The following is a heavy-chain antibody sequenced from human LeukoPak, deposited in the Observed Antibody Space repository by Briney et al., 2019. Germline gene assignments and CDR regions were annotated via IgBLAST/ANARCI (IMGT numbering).Heavy chain of an antibody. CDR1: GYTLTELS. CDR2: FDPEDGET. Sequence: ASVKVSCKVSGYTLTELSMHWVRQAPGKGLEWMGGFDPEDGETIYAQKFQGRVTMTEDTSTDTAYMELSSLRSEDTAVYYCATEGGRYPEDAFDIWGQGTMVTVST. V-gene: IGHV1-24*01. D-gene: IGHD1-26*01. CDR3: ATEGGRYPEDAFDI. J-gene: IGHJ3*02.